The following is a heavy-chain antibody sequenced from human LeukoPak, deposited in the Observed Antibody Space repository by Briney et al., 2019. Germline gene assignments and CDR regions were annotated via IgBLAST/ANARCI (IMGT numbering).Heavy chain of an antibody. CDR1: GDSISSSNYY. CDR3: ASRAYTHGPLD. D-gene: IGHD3-16*01. CDR2: IYYSGNT. Sequence: SETLSLTCTVSGDSISSSNYYWGWIRQPPGKGLEWIGSIYYSGNTYYNASLKSRVTISVDTSKKQFSLTLTSVTAADTAVYYCASRAYTHGPLDWGQGTLVSVSS. V-gene: IGHV4-39*01. J-gene: IGHJ4*02.